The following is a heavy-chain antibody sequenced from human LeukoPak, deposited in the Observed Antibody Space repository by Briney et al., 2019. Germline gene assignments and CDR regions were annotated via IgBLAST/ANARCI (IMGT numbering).Heavy chain of an antibody. CDR1: GFTFGKYW. D-gene: IGHD3-3*01. Sequence: GGSLRLSCVASGFTFGKYWMSWVRQATGKGLEWVANIKLDGSEKNYVDSVKGRFTISRDNTKNSLYLQMNSLRVEDTAVFYCARDQYDTWSRRGNFDSWGQGTLVIVSS. CDR2: IKLDGSEK. V-gene: IGHV3-7*03. CDR3: ARDQYDTWSRRGNFDS. J-gene: IGHJ4*02.